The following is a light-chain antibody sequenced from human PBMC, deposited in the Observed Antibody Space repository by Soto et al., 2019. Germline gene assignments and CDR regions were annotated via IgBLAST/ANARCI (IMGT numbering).Light chain of an antibody. Sequence: EIVMTQSPATLSVSPGERATLSCRASQSVSSNLAWYQQKPGQAPRLLIYGASTRATGIPARFSGSGSGTDFTLIISSLEPEDFAFYYCQQGNTWPRTFGQGTKVDIK. J-gene: IGKJ1*01. CDR3: QQGNTWPRT. V-gene: IGKV3-15*01. CDR2: GAS. CDR1: QSVSSN.